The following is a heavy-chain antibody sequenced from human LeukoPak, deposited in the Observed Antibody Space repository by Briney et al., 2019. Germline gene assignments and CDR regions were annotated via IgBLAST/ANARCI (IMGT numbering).Heavy chain of an antibody. CDR1: GGSISSGSYY. CDR3: ARDRRISGWFDP. V-gene: IGHV4-39*07. D-gene: IGHD6-19*01. Sequence: KPSETLSLTCTVSGGSISSGSYYWASIRQTPGKGLEWIGSISYTGSTYYNPSLKSRVTMSVDTSKNQFSLKLSSVTAADTAVYYCARDRRISGWFDPWGQGTPVTV. CDR2: ISYTGST. J-gene: IGHJ5*02.